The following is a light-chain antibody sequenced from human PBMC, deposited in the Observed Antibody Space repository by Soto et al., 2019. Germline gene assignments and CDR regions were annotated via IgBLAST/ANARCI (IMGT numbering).Light chain of an antibody. J-gene: IGLJ2*01. CDR3: SSYTSSSTLDVV. Sequence: QSALTQPASVSGSPGQSITISCTGTSSDVGGYNYVAWYHQHPGKAPKLMIYDVSNRPSGVSNRFSRSKSGNTASLTISGLQAEDEADYYCSSYTSSSTLDVVFGGGTKLTVL. CDR1: SSDVGGYNY. CDR2: DVS. V-gene: IGLV2-14*01.